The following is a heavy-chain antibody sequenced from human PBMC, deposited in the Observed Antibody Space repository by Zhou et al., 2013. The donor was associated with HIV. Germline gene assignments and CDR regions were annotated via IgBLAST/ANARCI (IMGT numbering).Heavy chain of an antibody. CDR2: IYHIGTT. J-gene: IGHJ2*01. V-gene: IGHV4-38-2*02. CDR3: ARDNSRYFDL. D-gene: IGHD2-21*01. CDR1: GYSISKNFS. Sequence: QVQLQESGPGLVKPSETLSLTCAVSGYSISKNFSWVWIRQPPGKGLEWIGTIYHIGTTYYNPSLRSRVTISLDTSKNXFSLHLNSVTAADTATYYCARDNSRYFDLWGRGALVTVSS.